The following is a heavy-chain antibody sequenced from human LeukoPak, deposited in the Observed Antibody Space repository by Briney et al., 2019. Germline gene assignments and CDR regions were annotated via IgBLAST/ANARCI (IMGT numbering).Heavy chain of an antibody. D-gene: IGHD2-15*01. CDR1: GGSISSYY. CDR3: ARTSAGCSGGSCYSYFDY. V-gene: IGHV4-4*07. Sequence: SETLSLTCTVSGGSISSYYWSWIRQPAGKGLEWIGRIHTSGSTNYNPSLKSRVTMSVDTSKNQFSLKLSSVTAADTAVYYCARTSAGCSGGSCYSYFDYWGQGTLVTVSS. J-gene: IGHJ4*02. CDR2: IHTSGST.